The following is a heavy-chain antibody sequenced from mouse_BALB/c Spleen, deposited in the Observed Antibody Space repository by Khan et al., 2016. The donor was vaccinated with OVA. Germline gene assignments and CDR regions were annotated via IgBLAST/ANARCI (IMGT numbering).Heavy chain of an antibody. CDR3: ASHLTGSFAY. CDR1: GFTFSSYS. Sequence: EVQRVESGGDLVKPGGSLKLSCAASGFTFSSYSMSWVRQTPDKRLEWVATISSGGDYTYYPDSVKGRFTISRDNAKHTLYLQLSSLKSEDTAMCYCASHLTGSFAYWGQGTLVTVSA. V-gene: IGHV5-6*01. D-gene: IGHD4-1*01. J-gene: IGHJ3*01. CDR2: ISSGGDYT.